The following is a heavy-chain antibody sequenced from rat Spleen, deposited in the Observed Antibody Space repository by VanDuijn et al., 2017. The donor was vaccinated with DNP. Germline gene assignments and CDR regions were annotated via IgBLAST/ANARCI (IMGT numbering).Heavy chain of an antibody. Sequence: QVQLKESGPGLVQPSQTLSLTCTVSGFSLTSSIVSWVRQPPGKGLEWIGTISSGGDTYYNSALKSRLSISRDISKSQVFLKMNSLQTEDTAMYFCARSIYATWFAYWGQGTLVTVSS. D-gene: IGHD1-5*01. J-gene: IGHJ3*01. CDR1: GFSLTSSI. CDR2: ISSGGDT. CDR3: ARSIYATWFAY. V-gene: IGHV2-6*01.